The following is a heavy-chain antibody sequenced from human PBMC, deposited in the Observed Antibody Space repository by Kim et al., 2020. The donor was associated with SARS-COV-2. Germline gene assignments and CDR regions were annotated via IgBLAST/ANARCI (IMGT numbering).Heavy chain of an antibody. Sequence: GGSLRLSCAASGFTFSSYSMNWVRQAPGKGLEWVSSISSSSSYIYYADSVKGRFTISRDNAKNSLYLQMNSLRAEDTAVYYCARGFRGYSSSWGYDYWGQGTLVTVSS. CDR3: ARGFRGYSSSWGYDY. CDR2: ISSSSSYI. J-gene: IGHJ4*02. V-gene: IGHV3-21*01. CDR1: GFTFSSYS. D-gene: IGHD6-13*01.